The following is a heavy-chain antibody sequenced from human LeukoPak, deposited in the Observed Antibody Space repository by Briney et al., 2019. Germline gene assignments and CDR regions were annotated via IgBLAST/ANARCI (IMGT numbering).Heavy chain of an antibody. CDR3: TRDSHRDSDDSFDV. V-gene: IGHV3-48*03. CDR1: GFTFSNYD. Sequence: GGSLRLSCVASGFTFSNYDMNWVRQAPGKGLEWVSNIAGSGSTIYYADSVKGRFTISRDNAKNSLYLQMDSLRAEDTAVYYCTRDSHRDSDDSFDVWGQGTLVTVS. CDR2: IAGSGSTI. D-gene: IGHD2-21*02. J-gene: IGHJ3*01.